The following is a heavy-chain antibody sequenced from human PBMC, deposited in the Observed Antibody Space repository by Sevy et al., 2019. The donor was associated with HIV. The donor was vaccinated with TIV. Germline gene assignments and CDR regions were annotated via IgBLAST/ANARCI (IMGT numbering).Heavy chain of an antibody. CDR2: IIPILGTV. Sequence: ASVKVSCKASGGTFSSYGISWVRQAPGQGLEWMGGIIPILGTVNYAQKFQGRVTITADESTKTVYMELSSLRSEDTAVYYCARGGGDGRYYFDYWGQETLVTVSS. CDR3: ARGGGDGRYYFDY. J-gene: IGHJ4*02. D-gene: IGHD3-16*01. CDR1: GGTFSSYG. V-gene: IGHV1-69*13.